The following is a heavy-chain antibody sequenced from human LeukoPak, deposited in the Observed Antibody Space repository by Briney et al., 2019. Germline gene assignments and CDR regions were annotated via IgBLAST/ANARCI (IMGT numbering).Heavy chain of an antibody. CDR3: ARPYTAMGEYYFDY. J-gene: IGHJ4*02. V-gene: IGHV5-51*01. CDR2: IYPGDSDT. Sequence: GESLKISCKGSGYSFTSYWIGWVRQMPGRDLEWMGIIYPGDSDTRYSPSFQGQVTISADKSISTAYLQWSSLKASDTAMYYCARPYTAMGEYYFDYWGQGTLVTVSS. CDR1: GYSFTSYW. D-gene: IGHD5-18*01.